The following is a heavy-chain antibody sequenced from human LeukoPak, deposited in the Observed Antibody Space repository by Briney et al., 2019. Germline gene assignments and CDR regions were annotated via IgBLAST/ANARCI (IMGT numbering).Heavy chain of an antibody. CDR2: IKQDGREK. Sequence: QRGGSLLLSCAASGFTFSNYWMSGVRRAPGKGREWVANIKQDGREKYYGDSVKGRFTISRDNAKNSLYLQMSSLRAEDTAVYYCAREAGTGDYWGQGPLVTVSS. V-gene: IGHV3-7*01. J-gene: IGHJ4*02. D-gene: IGHD6-13*01. CDR3: AREAGTGDY. CDR1: GFTFSNYW.